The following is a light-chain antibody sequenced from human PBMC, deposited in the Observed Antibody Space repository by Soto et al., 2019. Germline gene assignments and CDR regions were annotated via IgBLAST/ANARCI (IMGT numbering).Light chain of an antibody. CDR2: KAS. V-gene: IGKV1-5*03. CDR1: QRIDTW. CDR3: QEYRNNYGT. Sequence: DIQMTQSPATLAASVGDRVSITCRASQRIDTWLAWYQQKPGKAPNLLIYKASRLQSGVPSRVSGSGSGTEFTLTISSLQPEDFATYYCQEYRNNYGTFGQGTKVDIK. J-gene: IGKJ1*01.